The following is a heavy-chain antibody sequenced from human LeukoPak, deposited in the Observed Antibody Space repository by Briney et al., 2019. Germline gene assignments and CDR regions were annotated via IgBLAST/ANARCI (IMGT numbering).Heavy chain of an antibody. CDR3: ARGSRSWYPPPNWFDP. CDR1: GFTFSSYA. V-gene: IGHV3-23*01. CDR2: ISGRGGST. D-gene: IGHD6-13*01. Sequence: GGSLRLSCAASGFTFSSYAMSWVRQAPGKGLEWVSAISGRGGSTYYADSVKGRFTISRDNSKNTLYLQMNSLRAEDTAVYYCARGSRSWYPPPNWFDPWGQGILVTVSS. J-gene: IGHJ5*02.